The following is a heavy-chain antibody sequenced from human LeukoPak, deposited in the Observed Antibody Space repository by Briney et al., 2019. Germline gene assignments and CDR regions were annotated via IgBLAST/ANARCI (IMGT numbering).Heavy chain of an antibody. CDR3: ARDVSGSSWYSVMGY. J-gene: IGHJ4*02. CDR2: IWYDGSNK. CDR1: GFTFSSYG. D-gene: IGHD6-13*01. V-gene: IGHV3-33*01. Sequence: PGRSLRLSCAASGFTFSSYGMHWVRQAPGKGLECVAVIWYDGSNKYYADSVKGRFTISRDNSKNTLYLQMNSLRAEDTAVYYCARDVSGSSWYSVMGYWGQGTLVTVSS.